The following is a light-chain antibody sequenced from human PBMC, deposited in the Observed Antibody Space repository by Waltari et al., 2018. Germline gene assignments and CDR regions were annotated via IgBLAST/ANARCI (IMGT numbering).Light chain of an antibody. CDR2: DVS. CDR1: SRAVGGHHY. J-gene: IGLJ1*01. V-gene: IGLV2-14*03. Sequence: QSALTPPTSVSGSPGQYITISCPGTSRAVGGHHYCPWYQQHPGKAPKLMIYDVSNRPSGVSNRFSGSKSGNTASLTISGLQAEDEADYYCSSYTSSSTLYVFGTGTKVTVL. CDR3: SSYTSSSTLYV.